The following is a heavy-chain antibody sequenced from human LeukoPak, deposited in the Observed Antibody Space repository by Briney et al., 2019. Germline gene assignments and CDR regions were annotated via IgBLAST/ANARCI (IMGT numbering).Heavy chain of an antibody. Sequence: GGSLRLSCAASGFTFSNAWMSWVRQAPGKGLEWVGRIKSKTDGGTTDYAAPVKGRFTISRDDSKNTLYLQMNSLRAEDTAVYYCAKEKAVGRFSIASTGDYWGQGTLVTVSS. CDR2: IKSKTDGGTT. J-gene: IGHJ4*02. D-gene: IGHD3-3*02. CDR3: AKEKAVGRFSIASTGDY. V-gene: IGHV3-15*01. CDR1: GFTFSNAW.